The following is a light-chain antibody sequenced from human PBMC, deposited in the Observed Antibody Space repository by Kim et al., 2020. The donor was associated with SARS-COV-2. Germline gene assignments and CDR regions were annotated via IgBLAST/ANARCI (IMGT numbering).Light chain of an antibody. CDR2: KNS. CDR3: QSADSSGQLYWV. J-gene: IGLJ3*02. Sequence: SYELTQPPSVSESPGQTARITCSGDALSKQYVYWYQQKPGQAPVLVIYKNSERPSGIPERFSGSSSGTTVTLIISGVQAEDEADYYCQSADSSGQLYWVFGGGTQLTVL. V-gene: IGLV3-25*03. CDR1: ALSKQY.